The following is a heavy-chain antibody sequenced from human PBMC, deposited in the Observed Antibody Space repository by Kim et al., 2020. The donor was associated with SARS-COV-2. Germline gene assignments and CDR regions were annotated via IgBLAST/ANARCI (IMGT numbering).Heavy chain of an antibody. Sequence: GGSLRLSYAASGFTFNNAWMSWVRQAPGRGLEWVGHIKREIDGGTIAYAAAVKDRFTISRDDSKNTLYLQMNNLKTEDTAVYYCTTVGRVYWGQGTLVSV. CDR3: TTVGRVY. J-gene: IGHJ4*02. V-gene: IGHV3-15*01. D-gene: IGHD3-16*01. CDR2: IKREIDGGTI. CDR1: GFTFNNAW.